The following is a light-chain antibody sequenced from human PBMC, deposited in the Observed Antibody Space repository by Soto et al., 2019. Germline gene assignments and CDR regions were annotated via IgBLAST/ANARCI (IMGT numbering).Light chain of an antibody. CDR2: DAS. Sequence: EIVLTQSSCTLSLSPGERATLSCRASQSVSSYLAWYQQKPGQAPRLLIYDASNRATGIPARFSGSGSGTDFTLTISSLEPEDFAVYYCQQRSNWLTFGQGTKVDIK. V-gene: IGKV3-11*01. CDR3: QQRSNWLT. CDR1: QSVSSY. J-gene: IGKJ1*01.